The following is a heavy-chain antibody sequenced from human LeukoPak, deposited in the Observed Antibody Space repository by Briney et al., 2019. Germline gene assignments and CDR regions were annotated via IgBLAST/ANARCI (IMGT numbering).Heavy chain of an antibody. V-gene: IGHV3-48*03. CDR3: AELGITMIGGV. CDR1: GFTFSSYA. Sequence: GGSLRLSCAASGFTFSSYAMNWVRQAPGKGLEWASYISSSGSTIYYADSVKGRFTISRDNAKNSLYLQMNSLRAEDTAVYYCAELGITMIGGVWGKGTTVTISS. CDR2: ISSSGSTI. J-gene: IGHJ6*04. D-gene: IGHD3-10*02.